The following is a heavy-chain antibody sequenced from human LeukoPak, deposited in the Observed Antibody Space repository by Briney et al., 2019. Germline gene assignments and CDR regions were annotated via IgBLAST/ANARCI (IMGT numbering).Heavy chain of an antibody. J-gene: IGHJ4*02. CDR1: GFSLCRFA. V-gene: IGHV3-23*01. CDR2: INGGGAYT. CDR3: RAGTGCTVDY. Sequence: PGGSLRLSSALSGFSLCRFAIGSGSQAPGQGLEWVSTINGGGAYTYYADSVKGRFTVSRDNSKNTLYLQINSLGGEDTALYYCRAGTGCTVDYWGQGTLVTVSS. D-gene: IGHD6-19*01.